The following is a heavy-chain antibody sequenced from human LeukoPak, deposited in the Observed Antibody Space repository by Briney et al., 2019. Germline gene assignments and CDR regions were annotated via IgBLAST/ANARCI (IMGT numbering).Heavy chain of an antibody. V-gene: IGHV3-23*01. CDR2: IGGSGSYT. D-gene: IGHD6-13*01. CDR3: ARDWYDY. Sequence: GGSLRLFCAASGFTFSTYAMIWVRQAPGKGLEWVSVIGGSGSYTYYADPVKGRFTISRDNSKDTLYLQMNSLRPEDTAVYYCARDWYDYWGQGTLVTVSS. J-gene: IGHJ4*02. CDR1: GFTFSTYA.